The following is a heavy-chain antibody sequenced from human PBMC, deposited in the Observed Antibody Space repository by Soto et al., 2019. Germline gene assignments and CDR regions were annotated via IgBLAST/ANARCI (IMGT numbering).Heavy chain of an antibody. CDR3: ARDQLYYNDISGRPLNAFDV. J-gene: IGHJ3*01. D-gene: IGHD3-22*01. V-gene: IGHV3-7*01. CDR1: GFTFSSYW. CDR2: IKQDGSEK. Sequence: GGSLILSCAASGFTFSSYWMSWVRQAPGKGLEWVANIKQDGSEKYYVDSVKGRFTISRDNAKNSLYLQMNSLRAEDTAVYYCARDQLYYNDISGRPLNAFDVWGQGTMVTVSS.